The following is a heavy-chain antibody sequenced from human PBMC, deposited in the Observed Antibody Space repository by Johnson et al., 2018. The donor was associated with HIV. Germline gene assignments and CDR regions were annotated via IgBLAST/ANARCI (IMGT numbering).Heavy chain of an antibody. CDR3: ARESDMVSAFDF. Sequence: QVQLVESGGGVVQPGRSLRLSCAASGFTFSSYGMDWVRQAPGKGLEWLAFISYDAGTKYYADSVKGRFTISRDTSKNTLYLQMNSLRAEDTALYYCARESDMVSAFDFWGQGTMVTVSS. CDR1: GFTFSSYG. D-gene: IGHD3-10*01. J-gene: IGHJ3*01. V-gene: IGHV3-30*03. CDR2: ISYDAGTK.